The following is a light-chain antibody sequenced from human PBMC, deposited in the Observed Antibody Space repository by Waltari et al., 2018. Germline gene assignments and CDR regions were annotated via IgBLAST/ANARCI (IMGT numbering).Light chain of an antibody. V-gene: IGKV3-15*01. Sequence: EIVMTHSPATLSVSPGERATLSCRASQSVSSNLAWYQQKPGQAPRLLIYGASTRATDIPARFSGSGSGTEFTLTISSLQSEDFAVYYCQQYNSWPPLYTFGQGTNVEIK. CDR3: QQYNSWPPLYT. CDR1: QSVSSN. CDR2: GAS. J-gene: IGKJ2*01.